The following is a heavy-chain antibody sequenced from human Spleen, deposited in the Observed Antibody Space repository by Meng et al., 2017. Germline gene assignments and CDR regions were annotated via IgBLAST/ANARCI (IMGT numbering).Heavy chain of an antibody. J-gene: IGHJ4*02. D-gene: IGHD2-21*01. CDR2: IYQSGST. V-gene: IGHV4-4*02. CDR1: GGSISSSNW. CDR3: ARNGAYCLDS. Sequence: GRLQGSGPGLVKPSGTLSLTCVVSGGSISSSNWWSWVRQPPGKGLQWIGEIYQSGSTSSYNPSLRSRVTMSLDTSRNQISLMLTSVTAADTAVYYCARNGAYCLDSWGQGTLVTVSS.